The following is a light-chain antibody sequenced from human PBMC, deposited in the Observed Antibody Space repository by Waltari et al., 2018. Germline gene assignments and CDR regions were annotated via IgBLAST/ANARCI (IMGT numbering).Light chain of an antibody. Sequence: AIQMTQSPSSLSASVGGRVTITCRATQALGSELAWYQQRPGEAPKVLIYGASRLQNGVPSRFSCSGSGTYFTLTISSLQPEDFATYYCLQDYNYPRTFGQGTKVEV. CDR1: QALGSE. CDR2: GAS. V-gene: IGKV1-6*02. J-gene: IGKJ1*01. CDR3: LQDYNYPRT.